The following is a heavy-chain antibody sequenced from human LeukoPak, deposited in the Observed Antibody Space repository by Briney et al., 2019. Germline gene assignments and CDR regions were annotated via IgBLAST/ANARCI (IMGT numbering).Heavy chain of an antibody. Sequence: ASVKVSCKVSGYTLTELSMHWVRQAPGKGLEWMGGSDPEDGETIYAQKFQGRVTITADESTSTAYMELSSLRSEDTAVYYCGVCYYDSSGYQKYYYYGMDVWGQGTTVTVSS. D-gene: IGHD3-22*01. CDR2: SDPEDGET. V-gene: IGHV1-24*01. J-gene: IGHJ6*02. CDR3: GVCYYDSSGYQKYYYYGMDV. CDR1: GYTLTELS.